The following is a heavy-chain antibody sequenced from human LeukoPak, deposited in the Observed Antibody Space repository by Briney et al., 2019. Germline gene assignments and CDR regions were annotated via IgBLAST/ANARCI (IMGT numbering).Heavy chain of an antibody. CDR1: GFTFSSYW. D-gene: IGHD3-22*01. Sequence: GGSLRLSCAASGFTFSSYWMHWVRQAPGKGLVWVSRINSDGSSTSYADSVKGRFTISRDNAKNTLYLQMNSLRAEDTAEYYCAKGHDSSGYSQTFFDYWGQGTLVTVSS. V-gene: IGHV3-74*01. J-gene: IGHJ4*02. CDR2: INSDGSST. CDR3: AKGHDSSGYSQTFFDY.